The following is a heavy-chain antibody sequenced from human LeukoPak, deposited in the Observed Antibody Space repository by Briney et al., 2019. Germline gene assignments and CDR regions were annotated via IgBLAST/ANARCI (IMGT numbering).Heavy chain of an antibody. J-gene: IGHJ5*02. CDR1: GYTFTGYY. V-gene: IGHV1-2*02. CDR2: INPNSGGT. Sequence: EASVKVSCKASGYTFTGYYMHWVRQAPGQGLEWMGWINPNSGGTNYAQKFQGRVTMTRDTSISTAYMELSRLRSDDTAVYYCARGGKSRCSYGLYNWFDPWGQGTLVTVSS. D-gene: IGHD5-18*01. CDR3: ARGGKSRCSYGLYNWFDP.